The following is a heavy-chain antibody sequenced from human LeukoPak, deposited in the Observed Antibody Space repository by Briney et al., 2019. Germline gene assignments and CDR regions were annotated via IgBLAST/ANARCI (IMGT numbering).Heavy chain of an antibody. J-gene: IGHJ4*02. CDR1: GFTVSSNY. Sequence: LRLSCAASGFTVSSNYMSWIRQPPGKGLEWIGYIYHSGSTYYNPSLKSRVTISVDRSKNQFSLKLSSVTAADTAVYYCARVSTLNRYFDYWGQGTLVTVSS. D-gene: IGHD1-14*01. CDR3: ARVSTLNRYFDY. CDR2: IYHSGST. V-gene: IGHV4-30-2*01.